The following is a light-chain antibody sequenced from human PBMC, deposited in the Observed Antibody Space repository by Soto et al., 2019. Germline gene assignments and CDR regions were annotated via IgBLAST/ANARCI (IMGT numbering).Light chain of an antibody. CDR3: CSYAGSSAYVV. J-gene: IGLJ2*01. CDR2: KVS. Sequence: QSVLTQPPSASGSPGQSITISCTGSSSDVGSYNLDSWYQQHPGKAPKLIIYKVSKPPSGVSSRFSGTKSGNTASLTISGLQAEDEADYYCCSYAGSSAYVVFGGGTQLTVL. V-gene: IGLV2-23*02. CDR1: SSDVGSYNL.